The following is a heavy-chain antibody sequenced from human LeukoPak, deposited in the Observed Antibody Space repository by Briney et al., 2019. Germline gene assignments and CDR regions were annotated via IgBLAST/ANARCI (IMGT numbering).Heavy chain of an antibody. Sequence: GGSLRLSCAASGFTFSNAWMTWVRQAPGKGLEWVGRIKSKTDGGTTDYAAPVRGRFTISRDDSKNTLYLQMNSLNTEDTAVYYCVTYHPAGAAIFDFWGQGTLVTVSS. CDR1: GFTFSNAW. D-gene: IGHD6-19*01. V-gene: IGHV3-15*01. CDR3: VTYHPAGAAIFDF. J-gene: IGHJ4*02. CDR2: IKSKTDGGTT.